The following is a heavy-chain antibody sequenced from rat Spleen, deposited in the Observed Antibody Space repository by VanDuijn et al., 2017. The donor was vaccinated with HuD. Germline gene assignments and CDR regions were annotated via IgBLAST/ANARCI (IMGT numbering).Heavy chain of an antibody. CDR2: ISYDGSST. J-gene: IGHJ3*01. CDR3: TRLYYSNWFAY. V-gene: IGHV5-29*01. Sequence: EVQLVESGGGLVQPGRSLKLSCAAAGFTFSNYGMAWVRQAPTKGLEWVATISYDGSSTYYRDSVKGRSTISRDNAKSTLYLQMNGLRSEDTATYYCTRLYYSNWFAYWGQGTLVTVSS. CDR1: GFTFSNYG. D-gene: IGHD1-1*01.